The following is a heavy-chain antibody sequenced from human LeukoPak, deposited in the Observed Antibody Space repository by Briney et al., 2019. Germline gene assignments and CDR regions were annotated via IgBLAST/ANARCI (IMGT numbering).Heavy chain of an antibody. Sequence: PGGSLRLSCAASGFTFSDYYMSWIRQAPGKGLEWVSYISSSGSTIYYADSVKGRFTISRDNAKNSLYLQMNSLRAEDTAVYYCARGSLRYSSSWRYNWFDPWGQGTLVTVSS. CDR2: ISSSGSTI. D-gene: IGHD6-13*01. V-gene: IGHV3-11*01. CDR1: GFTFSDYY. CDR3: ARGSLRYSSSWRYNWFDP. J-gene: IGHJ5*02.